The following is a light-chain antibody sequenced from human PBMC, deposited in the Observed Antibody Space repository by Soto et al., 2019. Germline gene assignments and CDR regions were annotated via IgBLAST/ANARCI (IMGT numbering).Light chain of an antibody. J-gene: IGKJ2*01. CDR2: QVS. V-gene: IGKV2-30*01. CDR1: QSLVFRDGNTF. Sequence: DVVMTQSPLSLPVTLGQPASISCRSSQSLVFRDGNTFLHWLHLRPGQSPRRLIYQVSNRDSGVPDRFSGSGSGTDFTLKISRVEAEDVGIYYCMQGTYWPNTFGQGTKLEI. CDR3: MQGTYWPNT.